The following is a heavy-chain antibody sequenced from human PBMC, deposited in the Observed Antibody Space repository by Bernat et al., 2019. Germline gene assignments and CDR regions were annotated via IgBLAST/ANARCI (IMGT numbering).Heavy chain of an antibody. V-gene: IGHV3-53*02. CDR1: GFTVSSNY. J-gene: IGHJ3*02. CDR3: ARVSEVVAAIDAFDI. D-gene: IGHD2-15*01. Sequence: EVQLVETGGGLIQPGGSLRLSCAASGFTVSSNYMSWVRQAPGKGLEWVSVIYSGGSTYYADSVKGRFTISRDNSKNTLYLQMNSLRAEDMAVYYCARVSEVVAAIDAFDIWGQGTMVTVSS. CDR2: IYSGGST.